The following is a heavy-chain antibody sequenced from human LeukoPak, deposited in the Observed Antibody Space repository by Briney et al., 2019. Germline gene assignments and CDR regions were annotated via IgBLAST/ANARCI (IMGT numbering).Heavy chain of an antibody. CDR2: ISSSSSYI. CDR1: EFTFSSYA. CDR3: ARSQWLGDWFDP. J-gene: IGHJ5*02. Sequence: GGSLRLSCAASEFTFSSYAMSWVRQAPGKGLEWVSSISSSSSYIYYADSVKGRFTISRDNAKNSLYLQMNSLRAEDTAVYYCARSQWLGDWFDPWGQGTLVTVSS. V-gene: IGHV3-21*01. D-gene: IGHD6-19*01.